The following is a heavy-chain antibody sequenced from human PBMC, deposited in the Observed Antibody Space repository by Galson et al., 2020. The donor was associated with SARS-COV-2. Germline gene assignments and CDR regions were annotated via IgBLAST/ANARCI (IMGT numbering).Heavy chain of an antibody. CDR1: GYTLTELS. J-gene: IGHJ5*02. D-gene: IGHD6-19*01. V-gene: IGHV1-24*01. Sequence: ASVKVSCQVSGYTLTELSMHWVRQAPGKGLEWMGGFDPEDGETIYAQKFQGRVTMPEDTATDTAYMELSSLRSEDTAVDYCATGPGIEVAGRGWVDHWGQGTLVTVSS. CDR3: ATGPGIEVAGRGWVDH. CDR2: FDPEDGET.